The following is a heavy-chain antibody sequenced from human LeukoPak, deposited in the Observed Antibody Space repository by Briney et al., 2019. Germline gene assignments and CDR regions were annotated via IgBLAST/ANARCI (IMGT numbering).Heavy chain of an antibody. D-gene: IGHD1-26*01. Sequence: PGRSLRLSCAASGFTFSSYGMHWVRQAPGKGLEWVSGISGSGGTTHYADSVKGRFTISRDNSKNTLYLQMNSLRAEDTAVYYCAKLGGSWFSSWFDPWGQGTLVTVSS. V-gene: IGHV3-23*01. CDR3: AKLGGSWFSSWFDP. J-gene: IGHJ5*02. CDR2: ISGSGGTT. CDR1: GFTFSSYG.